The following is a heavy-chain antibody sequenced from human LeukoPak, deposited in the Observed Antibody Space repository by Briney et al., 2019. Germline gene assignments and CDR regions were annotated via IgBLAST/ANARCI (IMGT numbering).Heavy chain of an antibody. CDR3: ARDFLAYSSSWYNNEIYYYYGMDV. CDR2: INPSGGST. J-gene: IGHJ6*02. D-gene: IGHD6-13*01. CDR1: GYTFPTYY. V-gene: IGHV1-46*01. Sequence: ASVQVSCKASGYTFPTYYMHWVRQAPGQGLEWMGIINPSGGSTSYAQKFQGRVTMTRDTSTSTVYMELSSLRSEDTAVYYCARDFLAYSSSWYNNEIYYYYGMDVWGQGTTVTVSS.